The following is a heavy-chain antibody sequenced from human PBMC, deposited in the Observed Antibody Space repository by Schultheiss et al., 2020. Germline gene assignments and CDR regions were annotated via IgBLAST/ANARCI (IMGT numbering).Heavy chain of an antibody. V-gene: IGHV4-39*02. J-gene: IGHJ5*02. CDR1: GGSISSSSYY. CDR2: IYYSGST. Sequence: SETLSLTCTVSGGSISSSSYYWGWIRQPPGKGLEWIGSIYYSGSTYYNPSLKSRVTISVDTSKNQFSLKLSSVTAADTAVYYCARDWIRYYYGSGSKNNWFDPWGQGTLVTVSS. CDR3: ARDWIRYYYGSGSKNNWFDP. D-gene: IGHD3-10*01.